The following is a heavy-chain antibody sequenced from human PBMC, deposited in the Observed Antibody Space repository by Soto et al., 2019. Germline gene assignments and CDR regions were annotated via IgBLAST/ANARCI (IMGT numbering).Heavy chain of an antibody. V-gene: IGHV1-3*01. CDR1: GYTFTSYA. D-gene: IGHD4-17*01. Sequence: ASVKVSCKASGYTFTSYAMHWVRQAPGQRLEWMGWINAGNGNTKYSQKFQGRVTMTRDTSTSTVYMELSSLRSEDTAVYYCARDGLYGDYGHYWGQGTLVTVSS. CDR2: INAGNGNT. CDR3: ARDGLYGDYGHY. J-gene: IGHJ4*02.